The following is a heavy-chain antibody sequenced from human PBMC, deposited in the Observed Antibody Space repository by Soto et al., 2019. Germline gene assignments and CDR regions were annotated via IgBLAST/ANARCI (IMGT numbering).Heavy chain of an antibody. J-gene: IGHJ4*02. CDR1: GYSFTSYW. CDR3: ATSLGAYYYDSSGYADY. V-gene: IGHV5-10-1*03. CDR2: IDPSDSYT. D-gene: IGHD3-22*01. Sequence: EVQLVQSGAEVKKPGESLRISCKGSGYSFTSYWISWVRQMPGKGLEWMGRIDPSDSYTNYSPSFQGHVTISADKSISTAYLQWSSLNASDTAMYYCATSLGAYYYDSSGYADYWGQGTLVTVSS.